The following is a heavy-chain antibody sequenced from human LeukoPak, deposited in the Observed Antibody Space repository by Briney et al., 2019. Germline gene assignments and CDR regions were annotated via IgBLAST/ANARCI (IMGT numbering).Heavy chain of an antibody. CDR2: IITYNGNT. CDR1: GYTFTSYG. J-gene: IGHJ4*02. D-gene: IGHD6-13*01. V-gene: IGHV1-18*01. Sequence: ASVKVSCKASGYTFTSYGISWVRQAPGQGLEWMGYIITYNGNTNYAQKLQGRVTMTTDTSTSTAYMELRSLRSDDTAVYYCARGGPDIAAAGNDYWGQGTLVTVSS. CDR3: ARGGPDIAAAGNDY.